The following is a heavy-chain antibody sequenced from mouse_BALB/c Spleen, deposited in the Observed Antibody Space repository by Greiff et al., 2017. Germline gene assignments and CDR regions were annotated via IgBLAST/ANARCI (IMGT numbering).Heavy chain of an antibody. D-gene: IGHD2-3*01. Sequence: EVQLKESGPELVKPGASVKMSCKASGYTFTSYVMHWVKQKPGQGLEWIGYINPYNDGTKYNEKFKGKATLTSDKSSSTAYMELSSLTSEDSAVYYCARDGGYYAMDYWGQGTSVTVSS. J-gene: IGHJ4*01. CDR3: ARDGGYYAMDY. V-gene: IGHV1-14*01. CDR2: INPYNDGT. CDR1: GYTFTSYV.